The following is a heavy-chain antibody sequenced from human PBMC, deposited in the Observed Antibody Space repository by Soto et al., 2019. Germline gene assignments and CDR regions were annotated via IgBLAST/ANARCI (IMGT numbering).Heavy chain of an antibody. J-gene: IGHJ5*02. CDR1: GGSISSSSYF. CDR3: ARHPSDFWFDP. Sequence: SETLSLTCTVSGGSISSSSYFWGWIRQPPGKGLEWIGSIYYSGSTYYNPSLKSRVTVSVDTSKNQFSLRLSSVTAADTAVYYCARHPSDFWFDPWGQGTLVTVSS. V-gene: IGHV4-39*01. CDR2: IYYSGST. D-gene: IGHD2-21*02.